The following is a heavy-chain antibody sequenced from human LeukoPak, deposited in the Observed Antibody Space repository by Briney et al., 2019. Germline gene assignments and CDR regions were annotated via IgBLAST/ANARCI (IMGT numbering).Heavy chain of an antibody. J-gene: IGHJ3*02. CDR3: ARVVAAGDDAFDI. CDR2: IYYSGST. D-gene: IGHD6-13*01. V-gene: IGHV4-30-4*01. CDR1: GGSISSGDYY. Sequence: PSETLSLTCTVSGGSISSGDYYWSWIRQSPGKGLEWIGYIYYSGSTYYNPSLKSRVTISVDTSKNQFSLKLSSVTAADTAVYYCARVVAAGDDAFDIWGQGTMVTVSS.